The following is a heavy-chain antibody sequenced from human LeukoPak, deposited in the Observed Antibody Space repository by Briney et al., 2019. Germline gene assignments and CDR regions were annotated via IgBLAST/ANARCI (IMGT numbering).Heavy chain of an antibody. CDR1: GYTFTGYY. V-gene: IGHV1-2*02. CDR2: INPNSGGT. Sequence: GASVKVSCKASGYTFTGYYMHWVRQAPGQGLEWMGWINPNSGGTNYAQKFQGRVTMTRDTSISTAYMELSRLRSDDTAVYYCARVHYCSSTSCYSPGFDPWGQGTLVTVSS. D-gene: IGHD2-2*01. CDR3: ARVHYCSSTSCYSPGFDP. J-gene: IGHJ5*02.